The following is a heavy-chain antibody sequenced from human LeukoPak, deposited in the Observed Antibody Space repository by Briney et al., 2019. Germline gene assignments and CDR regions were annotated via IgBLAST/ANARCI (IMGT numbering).Heavy chain of an antibody. Sequence: ASVKVSCKASGGTFSSYAISWVRQAPGQGLEWMGGIIPIFGTANYAQKFQGRVTITADKSTSTAYMELSSLRSEDTAVYYCASLGGSGSYYNEGRLDPWGQGTLVTVSS. CDR3: ASLGGSGSYYNEGRLDP. CDR2: IIPIFGTA. D-gene: IGHD3-10*01. V-gene: IGHV1-69*06. J-gene: IGHJ5*02. CDR1: GGTFSSYA.